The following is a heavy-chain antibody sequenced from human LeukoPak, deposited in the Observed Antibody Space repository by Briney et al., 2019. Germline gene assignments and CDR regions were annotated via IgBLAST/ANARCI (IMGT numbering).Heavy chain of an antibody. J-gene: IGHJ6*02. V-gene: IGHV3-21*01. CDR1: GFTFSSDS. Sequence: GGSLRLSCAASGFTFSSDSMNWVRQAPGKGLEWVSSISSSSSYIYYADSVKGRFTISRDNAKNSLYLQMNSLRAEDTAVYYCARDLGPTFYCSGGSCYSNPSYYYYYGMDVWGQGTTVTVSS. CDR2: ISSSSSYI. CDR3: ARDLGPTFYCSGGSCYSNPSYYYYYGMDV. D-gene: IGHD2-15*01.